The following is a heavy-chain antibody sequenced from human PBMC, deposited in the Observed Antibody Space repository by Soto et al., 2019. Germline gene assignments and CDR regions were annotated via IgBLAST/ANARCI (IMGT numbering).Heavy chain of an antibody. D-gene: IGHD5-18*01. CDR2: ISSGGTYT. CDR3: SKESSGYTYGFYNYFDY. V-gene: IGHV3-23*01. J-gene: IGHJ4*02. CDR1: GFTFSNYA. Sequence: EVQLLESGGGLVQPGGSLRLSCAASGFTFSNYAMTWVRQAPGKGLEWVSAISSGGTYTDYADSVKGRFTLSRDNSKNMVYLQMHSLRAEDTAVYHCSKESSGYTYGFYNYFDYWGQGTLVTVSS.